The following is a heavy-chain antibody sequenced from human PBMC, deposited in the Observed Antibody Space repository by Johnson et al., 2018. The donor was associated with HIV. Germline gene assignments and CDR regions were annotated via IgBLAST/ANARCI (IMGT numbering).Heavy chain of an antibody. V-gene: IGHV3-66*01. J-gene: IGHJ3*02. CDR3: ARAPGFSRAFDI. Sequence: VQLVESGGGVVRPGGSLRLSCAASGFTVSSNYMSWVRQAPGKGLDWVSVIYSGGSTYYADSLKDRFTISRDNSKNTLYLQMNSLRAEDTAVYYCARAPGFSRAFDIWGQGTMVTVSS. CDR1: GFTVSSNY. D-gene: IGHD3-10*01. CDR2: IYSGGST.